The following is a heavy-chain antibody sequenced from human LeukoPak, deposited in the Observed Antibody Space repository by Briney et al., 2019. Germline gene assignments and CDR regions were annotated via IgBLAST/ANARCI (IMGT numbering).Heavy chain of an antibody. D-gene: IGHD2-15*01. CDR2: IIPIFGTA. J-gene: IGHJ6*03. CDR1: GGTFSSYA. CDR3: ARSALSGSCCNYYYYMDV. V-gene: IGHV1-69*05. Sequence: GSSVKVPCKASGGTFSSYAISWVRQAPGQGLEWMGGIIPIFGTANYAQKFQGRVTITTDESTSTAYMELSSLRSEDTAVYYCARSALSGSCCNYYYYMDVWGKGTTVTVSS.